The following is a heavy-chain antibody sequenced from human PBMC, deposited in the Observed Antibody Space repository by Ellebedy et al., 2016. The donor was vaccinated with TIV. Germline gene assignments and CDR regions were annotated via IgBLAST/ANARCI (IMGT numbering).Heavy chain of an antibody. CDR3: ARVDSSGYYGSGWFDP. Sequence: GESLKISCAASGFTFSSYWMHWVRQAPGKGLEWVSRINPDGSYTSYADSVKGRFTISRDNSKNTLYLQMNSLRAEDTAVYYCARVDSSGYYGSGWFDPWGQGTLVTVSS. CDR2: INPDGSYT. CDR1: GFTFSSYW. J-gene: IGHJ5*02. D-gene: IGHD3-22*01. V-gene: IGHV3-74*01.